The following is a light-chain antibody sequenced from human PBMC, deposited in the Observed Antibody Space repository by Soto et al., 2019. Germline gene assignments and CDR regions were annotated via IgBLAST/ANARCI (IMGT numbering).Light chain of an antibody. Sequence: QSALTQPASVSGSPGQSITISCTGTNGDVGSYDLVSWYQQYPGKAPKLIIYEVNKRPSGVSNRFSGAKSGNTASLTISGLQTEDEADYDCCSYAGGNTLIFGGGTKSPS. V-gene: IGLV2-23*02. J-gene: IGLJ2*01. CDR2: EVN. CDR1: NGDVGSYDL. CDR3: CSYAGGNTLI.